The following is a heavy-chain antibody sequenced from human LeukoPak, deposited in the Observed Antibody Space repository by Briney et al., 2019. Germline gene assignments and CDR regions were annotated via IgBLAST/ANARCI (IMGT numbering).Heavy chain of an antibody. Sequence: SETLSLTCTVSGYSISSGYYWGWIRQPPGRGLEWIGSIYHSGSTYYNPSLESRVTISVDTSKNQFSLKLSSVTAADTAVYYCARVPTNWYFDLWGRGTLVTVSS. V-gene: IGHV4-38-2*02. J-gene: IGHJ2*01. CDR3: ARVPTNWYFDL. CDR2: IYHSGST. D-gene: IGHD1-14*01. CDR1: GYSISSGYY.